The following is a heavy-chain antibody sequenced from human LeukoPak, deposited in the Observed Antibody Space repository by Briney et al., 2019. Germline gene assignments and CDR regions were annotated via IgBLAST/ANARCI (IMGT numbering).Heavy chain of an antibody. CDR2: INAGNGNT. V-gene: IGHV1-3*01. D-gene: IGHD3-3*01. Sequence: GASVKVSCKASGYTFTSFTIHWVRQAPGQRLEWMGWINAGNGNTKYSQNFQGRVTITRDTAATTAYMELSSLRFEDTAVYYCAKSLGNAETTIFGWRGAFDIWGQGTMVTVSS. CDR1: GYTFTSFT. J-gene: IGHJ3*02. CDR3: AKSLGNAETTIFGWRGAFDI.